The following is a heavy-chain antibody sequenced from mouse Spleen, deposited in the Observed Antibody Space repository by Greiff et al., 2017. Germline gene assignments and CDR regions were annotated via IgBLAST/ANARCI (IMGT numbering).Heavy chain of an antibody. J-gene: IGHJ4*01. D-gene: IGHD1-1*01. CDR2: INPSNGGT. CDR1: GYTFTSYW. Sequence: QVQLKQPGTELVKPGASVKLSCKASGYTFTSYWMHWVKQRPGQGLEWIGNINPSNGGTNYNEKFKSKATLTVDKSSSTAYMQLSSLTSEDSAVYYCARMTTGSSYYYAMDYWGQGTSVTVSS. CDR3: ARMTTGSSYYYAMDY. V-gene: IGHV1-53*01.